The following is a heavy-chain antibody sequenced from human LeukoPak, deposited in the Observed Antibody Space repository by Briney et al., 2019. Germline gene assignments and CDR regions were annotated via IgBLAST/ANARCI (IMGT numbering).Heavy chain of an antibody. J-gene: IGHJ3*01. CDR2: IYSGGST. D-gene: IGHD1-26*01. CDR3: GSYRRAYDV. V-gene: IGHV3-53*01. CDR1: GFTVSSNY. Sequence: GGSLRLSCAASGFTVSSNYMSWVRQAPGKGLEWVSVIYSGGSTYYADSVKGRFTISRDHSQNKVNLQMDNLRAEDAAIYYCGSYRRAYDVWGQGTVVTVAS.